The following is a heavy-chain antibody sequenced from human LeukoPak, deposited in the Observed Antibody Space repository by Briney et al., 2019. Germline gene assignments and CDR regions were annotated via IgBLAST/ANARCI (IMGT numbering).Heavy chain of an antibody. Sequence: GGSLRPSCAASGFAVIGNYMSWVRQPPGKGLEWVSFISINTDTFYADSVRGRFTISRDSSKNTLFLQMNSLRDEDSAVYYCAIAQSWDELFDSWGQGTLVTVSS. CDR1: GFAVIGNY. J-gene: IGHJ4*02. CDR2: ISINTDT. CDR3: AIAQSWDELFDS. D-gene: IGHD1-26*01. V-gene: IGHV3-53*01.